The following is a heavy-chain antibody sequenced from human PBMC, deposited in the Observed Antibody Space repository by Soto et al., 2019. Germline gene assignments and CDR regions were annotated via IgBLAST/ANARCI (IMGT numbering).Heavy chain of an antibody. D-gene: IGHD3-16*01. CDR1: GYSFTSYW. V-gene: IGHV5-51*01. Sequence: GESLKISCKASGYSFTSYWVAWVRQMPGKGLEWMGIIYPGDPESIYSPSFQGLVTISADKSISTAYLQWSTLKSSDTAIYYCARGNPFNYAGFDVWGQGTTVTVSS. CDR2: IYPGDPES. J-gene: IGHJ6*02. CDR3: ARGNPFNYAGFDV.